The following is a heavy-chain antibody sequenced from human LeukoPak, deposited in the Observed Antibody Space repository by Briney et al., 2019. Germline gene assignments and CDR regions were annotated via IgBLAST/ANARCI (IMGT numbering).Heavy chain of an antibody. CDR1: GYTFTSYG. D-gene: IGHD1-26*01. J-gene: IGHJ5*02. Sequence: ASVKVSCKASGYTFTSYGISWVRQAPGQGLEWMGWISAYNGNTNYAQKLQGRVTMTTDTSTSAAYMELRSLRSDDTAVYYCARLVGAQGYNWFDPWGQGTLVTVSS. V-gene: IGHV1-18*01. CDR2: ISAYNGNT. CDR3: ARLVGAQGYNWFDP.